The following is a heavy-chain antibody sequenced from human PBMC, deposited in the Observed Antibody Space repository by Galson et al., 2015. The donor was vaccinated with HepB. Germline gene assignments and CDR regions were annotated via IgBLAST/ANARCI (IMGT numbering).Heavy chain of an antibody. CDR3: ARDPSLMTTVTEDWFDP. CDR1: GGTFSSYA. Sequence: SVKVSCKASGGTFSSYAISWVRQAPGQGLEWMGGIIPIFGTANYAQKFQGRVTITADKSTSTAYMELSSLRSEDTAVYYCARDPSLMTTVTEDWFDPWGQGTLVTVSS. D-gene: IGHD4-17*01. J-gene: IGHJ5*02. V-gene: IGHV1-69*06. CDR2: IIPIFGTA.